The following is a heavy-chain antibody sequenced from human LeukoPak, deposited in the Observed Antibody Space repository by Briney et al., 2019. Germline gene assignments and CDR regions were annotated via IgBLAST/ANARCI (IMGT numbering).Heavy chain of an antibody. Sequence: GGSLRLSCAASGFTFSKYAMGWVRHAPGKGLEWVSTISGSRGNTYYADLEEGRFTISRDNSKNTLYLQMSSLRAEDTAVYYCAVSDCSSASCLFDHWGQGTLVTVSS. CDR3: AVSDCSSASCLFDH. D-gene: IGHD2-2*01. CDR2: ISGSRGNT. V-gene: IGHV3-23*01. J-gene: IGHJ4*02. CDR1: GFTFSKYA.